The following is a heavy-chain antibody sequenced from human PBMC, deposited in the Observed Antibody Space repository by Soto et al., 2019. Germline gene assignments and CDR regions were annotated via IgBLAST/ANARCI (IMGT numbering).Heavy chain of an antibody. V-gene: IGHV3-30*18. CDR2: ISYDGSNK. Sequence: QVQLVESGGCVVQPGRSLRLSCAASGFTFSSYGMHWVRQAPGKGLEWVAVISYDGSNKYYADSVKGRFTISRDNSKNTLYLQMNSLRAEDTAVYYCAKIGAGSYYGDWYFDLWGRGTLVTVSS. CDR3: AKIGAGSYYGDWYFDL. CDR1: GFTFSSYG. J-gene: IGHJ2*01. D-gene: IGHD1-26*01.